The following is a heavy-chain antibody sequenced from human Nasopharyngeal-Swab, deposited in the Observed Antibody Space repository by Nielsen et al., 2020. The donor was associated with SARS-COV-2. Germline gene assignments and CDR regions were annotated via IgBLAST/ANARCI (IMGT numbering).Heavy chain of an antibody. CDR2: IIPIFGTA. Sequence: SVKVSCKASGGTFSSYAISWVRQAPGQGLEWMGGIIPIFGTANYAQKFQGRVTMTEDTSTDTAYMELSSLRSEDTAVYYCATEAGFDYWDQGTLVTVSS. V-gene: IGHV1-69*06. CDR3: ATEAGFDY. D-gene: IGHD6-25*01. CDR1: GGTFSSYA. J-gene: IGHJ4*02.